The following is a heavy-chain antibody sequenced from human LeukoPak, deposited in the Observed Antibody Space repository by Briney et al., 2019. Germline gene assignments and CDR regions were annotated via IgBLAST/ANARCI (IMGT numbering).Heavy chain of an antibody. V-gene: IGHV3-7*01. J-gene: IGHJ4*02. CDR2: IKPDGSEK. D-gene: IGHD4-17*01. Sequence: PGGSLRLSCVASGFTISNHWMNWLRLAPGKGLEWVANIKPDGSEKYYVDSVKGRFTISRDNAKNSLYLQMNSLRVEDGAVYYCASRKSQASDYGIYWGQGALVTVSS. CDR3: ASRKSQASDYGIY. CDR1: GFTISNHW.